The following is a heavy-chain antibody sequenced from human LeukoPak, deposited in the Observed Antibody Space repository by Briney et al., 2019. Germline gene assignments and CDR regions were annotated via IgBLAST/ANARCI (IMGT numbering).Heavy chain of an antibody. D-gene: IGHD5-12*01. J-gene: IGHJ6*03. CDR3: ARGLYSGYDHYYYYYYMDV. CDR1: GFTFSSYW. Sequence: GGSLRLSCAASGFTFSSYWMSWVRQAPGKGLEWVANIKQDGSEKYYVDSVKGRFTISRDNAKNSLYLQMNSLRAEDTAVYYCARGLYSGYDHYYYYYYMDVWGKGTTVTVSS. V-gene: IGHV3-7*01. CDR2: IKQDGSEK.